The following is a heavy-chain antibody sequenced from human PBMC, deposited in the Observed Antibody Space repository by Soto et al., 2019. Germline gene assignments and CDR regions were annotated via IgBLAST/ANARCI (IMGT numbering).Heavy chain of an antibody. D-gene: IGHD6-13*01. Sequence: PGGSLRLSCEASGFIFSDHAMSWVRQAPGKGLEWVSAISGNGIATYYADSVKGRFTISRDNSKNTLYLQLNSVTPEDTAVYYCARGSSSWYRKCYFDYWGQGTLVTVYS. CDR1: GFIFSDHA. CDR2: ISGNGIAT. CDR3: ARGSSSWYRKCYFDY. V-gene: IGHV3-23*01. J-gene: IGHJ4*02.